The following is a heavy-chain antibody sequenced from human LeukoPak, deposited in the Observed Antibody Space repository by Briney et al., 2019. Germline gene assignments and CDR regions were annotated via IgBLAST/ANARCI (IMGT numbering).Heavy chain of an antibody. J-gene: IGHJ4*02. CDR3: AREGEGYCSGDSWYGGGYFDY. CDR2: VSSSNSYI. CDR1: GFTFSSYS. D-gene: IGHD2-15*01. Sequence: PGGFLILSCVASGFTFSSYSMNWVRPAPGKGLEWVSSVSSSNSYIYYADSSKGRFTISRDTAKTSLYLHMNSMRAEATAGYSSAREGEGYCSGDSWYGGGYFDYWGQGILVTVSS. V-gene: IGHV3-21*01.